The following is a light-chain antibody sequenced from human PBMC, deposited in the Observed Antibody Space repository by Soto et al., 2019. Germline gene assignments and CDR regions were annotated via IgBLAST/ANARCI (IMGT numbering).Light chain of an antibody. CDR3: QQYNGT. J-gene: IGKJ1*01. CDR1: QTISSW. CDR2: KAS. Sequence: DIQMTQSPSTLSASVGDRVTITCRASQTISSWLAWYQQKLGKAPKLLIYKASSLEGGVPSRFSGSGSGTAFTLTISSLQPDDSATYYCQQYNGTFGQGTKVEVK. V-gene: IGKV1-5*03.